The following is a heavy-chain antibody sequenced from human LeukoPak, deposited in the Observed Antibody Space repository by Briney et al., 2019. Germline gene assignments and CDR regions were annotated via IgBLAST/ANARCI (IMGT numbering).Heavy chain of an antibody. D-gene: IGHD3-22*01. Sequence: NPSETLSLTCTVSGYSISSGYSWGWIRQTPGKGLQWIGSFYHGGGTYYNPSLKSRVTISVDTSKNQFSLNVRSVTAADTAVYYCARDGYYYDSSGYSGFYFMDVWGKGTTVTISS. CDR3: ARDGYYYDSSGYSGFYFMDV. J-gene: IGHJ6*03. V-gene: IGHV4-38-2*02. CDR2: FYHGGGT. CDR1: GYSISSGYS.